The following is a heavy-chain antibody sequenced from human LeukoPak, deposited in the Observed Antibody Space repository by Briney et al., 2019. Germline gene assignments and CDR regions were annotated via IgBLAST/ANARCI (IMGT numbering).Heavy chain of an antibody. J-gene: IGHJ4*02. CDR2: IYYSGGT. CDR3: ARDELGTDY. V-gene: IGHV4-59*01. D-gene: IGHD7-27*01. CDR1: GGSISSYY. Sequence: SETLSLTCTVSGGSISSYYWSWIRQPPGKGLEWIGYIYYSGGTNYNPSLKSRVTISVDTSKNQFSLKLSSVTAADTAVYYCARDELGTDYWGQGTLVTVSS.